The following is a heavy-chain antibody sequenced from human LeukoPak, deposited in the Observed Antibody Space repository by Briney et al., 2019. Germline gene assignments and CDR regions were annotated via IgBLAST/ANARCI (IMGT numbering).Heavy chain of an antibody. CDR2: VYYGRTT. D-gene: IGHD5-12*01. J-gene: IGHJ5*01. V-gene: IGHV4-39*01. CDR3: VRHDGRGGATMGAFDS. CDR1: VGSFISSSHH. Sequence: RTSETLSLTCTVSVGSFISSSHHWGWIRQSPGKGLEWIGTVYYGRTTYYNPSLDGRVTISLDTSANHFSLQLNSVTAADTAVYYCVRHDGRGGATMGAFDSWGQGSLVTVSS.